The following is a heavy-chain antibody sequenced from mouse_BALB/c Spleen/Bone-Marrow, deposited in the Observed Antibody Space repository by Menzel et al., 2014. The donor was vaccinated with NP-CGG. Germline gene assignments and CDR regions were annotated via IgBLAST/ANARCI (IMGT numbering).Heavy chain of an antibody. CDR1: GYTFTSYW. D-gene: IGHD2-4*01. CDR2: INPSTGYT. V-gene: IGHV1-7*01. CDR3: ARGGITSWFAY. Sequence: QVQLQQSGAELAKPGASVKMSCKASGYTFTSYWMHWVKQRPGQGLEWIGYINPSTGYTEYNQKFKDKATLTADKSSSTAYMQPSSLTSEDSAVYYCARGGITSWFAYWGQGTLVTVSA. J-gene: IGHJ3*01.